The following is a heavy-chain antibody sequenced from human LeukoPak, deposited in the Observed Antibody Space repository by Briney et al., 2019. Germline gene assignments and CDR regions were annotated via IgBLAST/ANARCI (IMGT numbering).Heavy chain of an antibody. J-gene: IGHJ5*02. CDR1: GGSISSGSYY. D-gene: IGHD3-3*01. CDR3: ARVQYDFWSGYPLGWFDP. CDR2: IYTSGST. V-gene: IGHV4-61*02. Sequence: NPSETLSLTCTVSGGSISSGSYYWSWIRQPAGKGLEWIGRIYTSGSTNYNPSLKSRVTISVDTSKNQFSLKLSSVTAADTAVYYCARVQYDFWSGYPLGWFDPWGLGTLVTVSS.